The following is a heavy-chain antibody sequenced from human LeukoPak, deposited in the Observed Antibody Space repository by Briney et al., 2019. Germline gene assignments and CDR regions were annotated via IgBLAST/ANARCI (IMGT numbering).Heavy chain of an antibody. Sequence: GGSLRLSCAASGFTFSDYYMSWIRQAPGKGLEWVSAISGSGGSTYYADSVKGRFTISRDNSKNTLYLQMNSLRAEDTAVYYCAGGITPFDYWGQGTLVTISS. CDR2: ISGSGGST. D-gene: IGHD2-15*01. V-gene: IGHV3-23*01. J-gene: IGHJ4*02. CDR3: AGGITPFDY. CDR1: GFTFSDYY.